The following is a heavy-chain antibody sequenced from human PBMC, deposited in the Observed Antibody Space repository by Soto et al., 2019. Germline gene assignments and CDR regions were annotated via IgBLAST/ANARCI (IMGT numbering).Heavy chain of an antibody. J-gene: IGHJ6*02. V-gene: IGHV5-10-1*01. CDR2: IDPSDSYT. Sequence: GESLKISCKGSGYSFTIYWISWVRQMPGKGLEWMGRIDPSDSYTNYSPSFQGHVTISADKSISTAYLQWSSLKASDTSMYYCARLYGDYHYYYYGMDVWGQGTTVTVSS. CDR1: GYSFTIYW. CDR3: ARLYGDYHYYYYGMDV. D-gene: IGHD4-17*01.